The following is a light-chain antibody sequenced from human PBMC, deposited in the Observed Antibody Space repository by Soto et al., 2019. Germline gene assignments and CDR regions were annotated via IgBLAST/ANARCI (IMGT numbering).Light chain of an antibody. CDR3: QQYDNLPLT. CDR2: DAS. Sequence: DIQMTQSPSSLSASVGDRVTITCQSSQDISNYLNWYQQKPGKAPKLLIYDASTLETGVPSRFSGSGSGTDFTFNISSLQTDDIATYYCQQYDNLPLTFGTGTKVDIK. J-gene: IGKJ3*01. CDR1: QDISNY. V-gene: IGKV1-33*01.